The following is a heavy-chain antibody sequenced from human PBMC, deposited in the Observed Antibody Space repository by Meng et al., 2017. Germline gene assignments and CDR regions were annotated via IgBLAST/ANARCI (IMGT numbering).Heavy chain of an antibody. J-gene: IGHJ4*02. CDR1: GFSINTNYY. V-gene: IGHV4-38-2*02. CDR2: FHHSGTT. Sequence: ESLKISCTVSGFSINTNYYWGWIRQPPGKGLEWIGNFHHSGTTNYNPSLKSRVTISVDTSKNQFSLKLNSVSAADTAVYYCTRASVWYSGGYWGQG. CDR3: TRASVWYSGGY. D-gene: IGHD1-26*01.